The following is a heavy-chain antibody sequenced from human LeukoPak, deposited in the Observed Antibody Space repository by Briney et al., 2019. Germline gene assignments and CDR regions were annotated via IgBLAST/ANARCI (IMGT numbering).Heavy chain of an antibody. CDR1: SYSISSGYY. Sequence: PSETLSLTCAVSSYSISSGYYWGWSRPPPRKGLEWIGTIYHSGSTYYNPSLKSRVTISVDTSKNQFSLKLSSVTAADTAVYYCARQDIVLMVYAPGGFDPWGQGTLVTVSS. CDR2: IYHSGST. J-gene: IGHJ5*02. V-gene: IGHV4-38-2*01. D-gene: IGHD2-8*01. CDR3: ARQDIVLMVYAPGGFDP.